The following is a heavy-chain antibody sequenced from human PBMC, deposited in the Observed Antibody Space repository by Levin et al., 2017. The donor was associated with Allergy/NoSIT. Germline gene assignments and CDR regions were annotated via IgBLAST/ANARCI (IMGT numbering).Heavy chain of an antibody. CDR2: ISSSSSYI. J-gene: IGHJ6*02. CDR1: GFTFSSYS. D-gene: IGHD6-13*01. CDR3: ARAGTGVYYYYGMDV. Sequence: GESLKISCAASGFTFSSYSMNWVRQAPGKGLEWVSSISSSSSYIYYADSVKGRFTISRDNAKNSLYLQMNSLRAEDTAVYYCARAGTGVYYYYGMDVWGQGTTVTVSS. V-gene: IGHV3-21*01.